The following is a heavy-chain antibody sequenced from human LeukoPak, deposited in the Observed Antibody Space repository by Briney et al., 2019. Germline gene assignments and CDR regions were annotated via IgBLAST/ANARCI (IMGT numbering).Heavy chain of an antibody. V-gene: IGHV3-23*01. CDR2: ITGSSGKT. D-gene: IGHD1-26*01. J-gene: IGHJ4*02. Sequence: GGSLRLSCAASGFTFSSYAMSWVRQAPGKGLEWVSLITGSSGKTYYADSVKGRFTISRDNSKNTLYLQMNSLRAEDTAVYYCAKEGFPLVGAAFDYWGQGTLVTVSS. CDR1: GFTFSSYA. CDR3: AKEGFPLVGAAFDY.